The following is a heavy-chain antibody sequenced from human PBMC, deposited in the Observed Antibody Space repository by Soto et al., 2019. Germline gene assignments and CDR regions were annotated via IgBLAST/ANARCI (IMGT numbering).Heavy chain of an antibody. CDR2: ISGSSDRT. V-gene: IGHV3-23*01. CDR1: GFTIRNYA. J-gene: IGHJ3*01. D-gene: IGHD5-12*01. CDR3: EGSWT. Sequence: EVRVLESGGDLVQPGGSLRLSCAASGFTIRNYAMSWVRQAPGKALEWVSGISGSSDRTYYADSVKGRFTISKDTSSNTLYLQMNSLRVEDTAVYHCEGSWTWGQGTMVTVSS.